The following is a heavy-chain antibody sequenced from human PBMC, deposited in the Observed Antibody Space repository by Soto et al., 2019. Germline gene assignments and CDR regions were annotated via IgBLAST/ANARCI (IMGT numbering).Heavy chain of an antibody. D-gene: IGHD6-13*01. CDR1: GFTFSSYA. Sequence: PGGSLRLSCAASGFTFSSYAMSWVSQAPGRGLGWVSSISDSGGGTYYADSVKGRFTISRDNSKNTLYLQMNSLRADDTAVYYCAKSTWSSYSNFFDYWGQGTLVTV. CDR2: ISDSGGGT. V-gene: IGHV3-23*01. CDR3: AKSTWSSYSNFFDY. J-gene: IGHJ4*02.